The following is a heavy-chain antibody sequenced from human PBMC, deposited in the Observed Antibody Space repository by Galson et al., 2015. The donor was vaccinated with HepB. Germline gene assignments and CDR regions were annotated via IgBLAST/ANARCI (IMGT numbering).Heavy chain of an antibody. CDR2: FDPEDGET. CDR1: GYTLTELS. J-gene: IGHJ1*01. CDR3: ATYTGGDERVTMIVVTTYGGGYFQH. D-gene: IGHD3-22*01. V-gene: IGHV1-24*01. Sequence: SVKVSCKVSGYTLTELSMHWVRQAPGKGLEWMGGFDPEDGETIYAQKFQGRVTMTEDTSTDTAYMELSSLRSEDTAVYYCATYTGGDERVTMIVVTTYGGGYFQHWGQGTLVTVSS.